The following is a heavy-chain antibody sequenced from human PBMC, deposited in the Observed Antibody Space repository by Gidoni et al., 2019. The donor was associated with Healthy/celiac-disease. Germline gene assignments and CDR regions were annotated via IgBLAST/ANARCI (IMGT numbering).Heavy chain of an antibody. Sequence: QVQLQESRPGLVKPSQTLSPTCTVSGGSISSGSYYWSWLRQPAGKGLEWIGRIYTSGSTNYNPSLKSRVTISVDTSKNQFSLKLSSVTAADTAVYYCARFVYGGYEDYWGQGTLVTVSS. J-gene: IGHJ4*02. CDR3: ARFVYGGYEDY. CDR2: IYTSGST. D-gene: IGHD5-12*01. V-gene: IGHV4-61*02. CDR1: GGSISSGSYY.